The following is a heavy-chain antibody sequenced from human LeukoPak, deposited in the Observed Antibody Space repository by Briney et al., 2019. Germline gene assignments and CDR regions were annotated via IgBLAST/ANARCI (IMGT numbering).Heavy chain of an antibody. CDR1: GFTFSSYW. D-gene: IGHD2-2*01. CDR2: INNDGSGT. CDR3: ARSQLPQRHFDY. V-gene: IGHV3-74*01. J-gene: IGHJ4*02. Sequence: GGSLRLSCAASGFTFSSYWMHWVRHAPGKGPVWVSRINNDGSGTTYADSVKGRFTISRDNSKNTLYLQMNSLRAEDTAVYYCARSQLPQRHFDYWGQGTLVTVSS.